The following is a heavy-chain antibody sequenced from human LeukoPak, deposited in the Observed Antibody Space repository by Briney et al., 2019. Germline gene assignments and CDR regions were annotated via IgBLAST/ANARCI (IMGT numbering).Heavy chain of an antibody. V-gene: IGHV3-53*01. J-gene: IGHJ5*01. Sequence: GGSLRLSCAASGFTVSSIHMSWVRQAPGEGLEWVSVIYSGGSTYYADSVKGRFTISRDNSKNTLYLQMNNLRAEDTAVYYCARGFELITFGGAIGKLNWFDSWGQGTLVTVSS. CDR3: ARGFELITFGGAIGKLNWFDS. CDR2: IYSGGST. D-gene: IGHD3-16*02. CDR1: GFTVSSIH.